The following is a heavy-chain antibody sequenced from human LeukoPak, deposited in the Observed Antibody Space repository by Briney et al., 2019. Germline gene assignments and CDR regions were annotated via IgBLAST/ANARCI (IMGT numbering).Heavy chain of an antibody. V-gene: IGHV1-2*02. Sequence: ASVKVSCKASGYTFTGYYMHWVRQPPGQGLEWMGWINPNSGGTNYAQKFQGRVTMTRDTSISTAYMELSRLRSDDTAVYYCATDSGERGSGSYLIAYWGQGTPVTVSS. CDR1: GYTFTGYY. J-gene: IGHJ4*02. CDR3: ATDSGERGSGSYLIAY. D-gene: IGHD3-10*01. CDR2: INPNSGGT.